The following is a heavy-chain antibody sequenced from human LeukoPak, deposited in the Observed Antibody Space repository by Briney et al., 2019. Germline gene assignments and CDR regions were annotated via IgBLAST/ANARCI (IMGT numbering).Heavy chain of an antibody. D-gene: IGHD3-9*01. V-gene: IGHV3-64*01. J-gene: IGHJ4*02. CDR1: GFTFSSYA. CDR3: ARGVNVLILRYFDWMFDY. Sequence: GGSLRLSCAASGFTFSSYAMHWVRQAPGKGLEYVSAISSNGGSTYYANSVKGRFTISRDNSKNTLYLQMGSLRAEDMAVYYCARGVNVLILRYFDWMFDYWGQGTLVTVSS. CDR2: ISSNGGST.